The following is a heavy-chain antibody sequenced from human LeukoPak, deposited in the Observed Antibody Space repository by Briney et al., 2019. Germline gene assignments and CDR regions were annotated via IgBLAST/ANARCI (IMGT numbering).Heavy chain of an antibody. Sequence: SETLSLTCTVSGGSISSYYWSWIRQPPGKGLEWIGYIYYSGSTNYNPSLKSRVTISVDTSKNQFSLKLCSVTAADTAVYYCARGYSYGPDYYFDYWGQGTLVTVSS. J-gene: IGHJ4*02. V-gene: IGHV4-59*01. D-gene: IGHD5-18*01. CDR1: GGSISSYY. CDR3: ARGYSYGPDYYFDY. CDR2: IYYSGST.